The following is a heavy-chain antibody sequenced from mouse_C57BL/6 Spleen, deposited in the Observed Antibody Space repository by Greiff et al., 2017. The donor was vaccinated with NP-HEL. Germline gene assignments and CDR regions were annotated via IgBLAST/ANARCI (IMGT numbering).Heavy chain of an antibody. D-gene: IGHD2-5*01. CDR3: AKMGYSNSYYFDY. CDR1: GFSLTSYG. V-gene: IGHV2-5*01. Sequence: VHLVESGPGLVQPSQSLSITCTVSGFSLTSYGVHWVRQSPGKGLEWLGVIWRGGSTDYNAAFMSRLSITKDNSKSQVFFKMNSLQADDTAIYYCAKMGYSNSYYFDYWGQGTTLTVSS. J-gene: IGHJ2*01. CDR2: IWRGGST.